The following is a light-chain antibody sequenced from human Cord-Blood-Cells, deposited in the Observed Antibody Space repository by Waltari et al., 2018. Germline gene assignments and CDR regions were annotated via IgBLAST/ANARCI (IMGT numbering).Light chain of an antibody. J-gene: IGLJ3*02. CDR1: RLRSYY. CDR3: NSRDSSGNHLV. CDR2: GKN. Sequence: SSELTQDPAVSVALGQTVRSTCQGDRLRSYYARWYQQKPGQAPVLVYYGKNNRPSVIPDRFSGSSSGNTASLTITGAQAEDEADYYCNSRDSSGNHLVFGGGTKPTVL. V-gene: IGLV3-19*01.